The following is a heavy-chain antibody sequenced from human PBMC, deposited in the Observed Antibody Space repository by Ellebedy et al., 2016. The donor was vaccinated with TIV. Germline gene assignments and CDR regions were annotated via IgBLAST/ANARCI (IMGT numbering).Heavy chain of an antibody. D-gene: IGHD6-13*01. J-gene: IGHJ6*03. CDR2: IYYSGST. CDR3: ARAPKLAAAGNHFYYYYMDV. Sequence: SETLSLXXTVSGGSISSYYWSWIRQPPGKGLEWIGYIYYSGSTNYNPSLKSRVTISVDTSKNQFSLKLSSVTAADTAVYYCARAPKLAAAGNHFYYYYMDVWGKGTTVTVSS. V-gene: IGHV4-59*01. CDR1: GGSISSYY.